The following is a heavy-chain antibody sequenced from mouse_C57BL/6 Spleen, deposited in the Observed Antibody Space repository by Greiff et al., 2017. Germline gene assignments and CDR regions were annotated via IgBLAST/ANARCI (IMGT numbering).Heavy chain of an antibody. CDR2: IRSKSNNYAT. CDR3: VREWYAMDY. CDR1: GFSFHTYA. J-gene: IGHJ4*01. Sequence: EVQLVESGGGLVQPKGSLKLSCAASGFSFHTYAMNWVRQAPGTGLEWVARIRSKSNNYATYYADSVKDRFTITRAVSESMLYLQMNNLKTEDTAMYYCVREWYAMDYWGQGTSVTVSS. V-gene: IGHV10-1*01.